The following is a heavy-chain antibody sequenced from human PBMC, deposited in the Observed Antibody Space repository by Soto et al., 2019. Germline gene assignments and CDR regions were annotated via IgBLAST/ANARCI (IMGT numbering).Heavy chain of an antibody. Sequence: QVHLVQSGAEVKKPGASVKVSCKGSGYAFTTYGITWVRQAPGQGLEWMGWISAHNVNTNYAQKLQGRVTVARDTSTSTAYMELRSLRSDDTAVYYCARERYGDYWGQGALVTVSS. CDR3: ARERYGDY. V-gene: IGHV1-18*01. J-gene: IGHJ4*02. CDR1: GYAFTTYG. CDR2: ISAHNVNT. D-gene: IGHD1-1*01.